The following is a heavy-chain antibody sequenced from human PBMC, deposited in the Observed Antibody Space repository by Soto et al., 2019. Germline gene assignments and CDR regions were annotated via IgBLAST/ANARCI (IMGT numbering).Heavy chain of an antibody. CDR1: GGSIRSGGYY. V-gene: IGHV4-31*03. Sequence: QVQLQESGPGLVKPSQTLSLTCTVSGGSIRSGGYYWIWIRQHPGKGLEWIGYIYYSGSTYYNPSLKSRVTISVDTSKNQFSLKLSSVTAADTAVYYCARTSYDSSGTAADPWGQGTLVTVSS. CDR3: ARTSYDSSGTAADP. D-gene: IGHD3-22*01. CDR2: IYYSGST. J-gene: IGHJ5*02.